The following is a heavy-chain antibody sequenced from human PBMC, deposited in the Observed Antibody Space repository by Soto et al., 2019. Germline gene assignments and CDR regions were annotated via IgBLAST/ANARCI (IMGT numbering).Heavy chain of an antibody. V-gene: IGHV3-23*01. D-gene: IGHD3-10*01. CDR2: ISGSGGST. J-gene: IGHJ4*02. CDR3: AKEVIPELWFGESYDY. CDR1: GFTFSSYA. Sequence: GGSLRLSCAASGFTFSSYAMSWVRQAPGKGLEWVSAISGSGGSTYYADSVKGRFTISRDNSKNTLYLQMNSLRAEDTVVYYCAKEVIPELWFGESYDYWGQGTLVTVSS.